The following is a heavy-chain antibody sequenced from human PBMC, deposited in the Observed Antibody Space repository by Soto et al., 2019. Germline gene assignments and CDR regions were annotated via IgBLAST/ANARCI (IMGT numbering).Heavy chain of an antibody. Sequence: PGGSLRLSCAASGFTFSKYGMHWVRQAPGKGLECVALIWNDGIRKVYVDSVKGRFTISRDNSKNTLDLQMNNLRDEDTAVYYCARDDDNDANALDYWGPGTLVTVYS. V-gene: IGHV3-33*01. CDR3: ARDDDNDANALDY. CDR1: GFTFSKYG. J-gene: IGHJ4*02. CDR2: IWNDGIRK.